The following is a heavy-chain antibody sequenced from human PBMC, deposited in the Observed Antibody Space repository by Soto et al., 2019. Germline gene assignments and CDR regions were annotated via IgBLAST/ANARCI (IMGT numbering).Heavy chain of an antibody. Sequence: SGPTLVNPTQTLTLTCTFSGFSLSTSGVGVGWIRQPPGKALEWLALIYWDDDKRYSPSLKSRLTITKDTSKNQVVLTMTNMDPVDTATYYCAHSRGSRVPAAMEHYYYYGMDVWGQGTTVTVSS. J-gene: IGHJ6*02. CDR3: AHSRGSRVPAAMEHYYYYGMDV. CDR2: IYWDDDK. D-gene: IGHD2-2*01. CDR1: GFSLSTSGVG. V-gene: IGHV2-5*02.